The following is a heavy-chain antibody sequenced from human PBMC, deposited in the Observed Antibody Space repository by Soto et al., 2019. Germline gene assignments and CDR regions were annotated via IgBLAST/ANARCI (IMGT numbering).Heavy chain of an antibody. D-gene: IGHD3-3*02. Sequence: PGGSLRLSCAASGFTFSSYAMNWVRQAPGKGLEWVSTIDYTGGYSYYADSVKGRFTISRDNSQKTLDLQMNSLRAEDTAVYYCARGIVFADQTYFYYYYYMDVWGKGTTVTVSS. J-gene: IGHJ6*03. V-gene: IGHV3-23*01. CDR1: GFTFSSYA. CDR2: IDYTGGYS. CDR3: ARGIVFADQTYFYYYYYMDV.